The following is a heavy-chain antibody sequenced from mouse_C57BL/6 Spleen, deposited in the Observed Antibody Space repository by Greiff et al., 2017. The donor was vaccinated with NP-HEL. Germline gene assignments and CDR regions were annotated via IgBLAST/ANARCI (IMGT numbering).Heavy chain of an antibody. CDR2: INPNNGGT. Sequence: EVQLVESGPELVKPGASVKIPCKASGYTFTDYNMDWVKQSHGKSLEWIGDINPNNGGTIYNQKFKGKATLTVDKSSSTAYLELRSLTSEDTAVYYCARSDYYGSSDFDYWGQGTTLTVSS. CDR3: ARSDYYGSSDFDY. J-gene: IGHJ2*01. CDR1: GYTFTDYN. V-gene: IGHV1-18*01. D-gene: IGHD1-1*01.